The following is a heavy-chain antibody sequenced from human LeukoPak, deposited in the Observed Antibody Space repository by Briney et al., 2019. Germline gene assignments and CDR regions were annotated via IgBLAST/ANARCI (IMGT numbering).Heavy chain of an antibody. J-gene: IGHJ4*02. CDR1: GFTFSNYG. V-gene: IGHV3-30*03. CDR2: ILYDGSNK. Sequence: GGSLRLSCAASGFTFSNYGMHWVRQSPGKGLEWGAVILYDGSNKYYADSVKGRFTISRDNSKNTLYLQMNSLRAEDTAVYYCARIGYSSSSFDFWGQGTLVTVSS. D-gene: IGHD6-6*01. CDR3: ARIGYSSSSFDF.